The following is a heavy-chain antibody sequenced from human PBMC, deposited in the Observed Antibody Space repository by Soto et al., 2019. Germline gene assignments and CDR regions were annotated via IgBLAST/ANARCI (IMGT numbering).Heavy chain of an antibody. CDR3: ANDEVSSKSSGPSLDV. Sequence: QVQLVESGGGLVQPGRSLRLSCVVSGFTFSNYGMHWVRQAPGKGLEWVADIWYDGSGQRYAGSVQGRFTISRDNSKNTLYLQITSLSVEDTAVYYCANDEVSSKSSGPSLDVWGQGTTVTVSS. CDR1: GFTFSNYG. CDR2: IWYDGSGQ. J-gene: IGHJ6*02. D-gene: IGHD2-8*01. V-gene: IGHV3-33*03.